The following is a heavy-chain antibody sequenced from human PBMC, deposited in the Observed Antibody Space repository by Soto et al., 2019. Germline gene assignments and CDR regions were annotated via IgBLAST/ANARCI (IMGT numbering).Heavy chain of an antibody. CDR2: IYNSGRT. J-gene: IGHJ4*02. CDR1: GGSISSYY. Sequence: QVQLQESGPGLVKPSETLSLTGTVSGGSISSYYWNWIRQTPGKGLEWVGYIYNSGRTHYNPSLRSRVTISGDTSRNQFSLKLTSVTAADTAVYYCARLRGDFWSGYLVLFDYWGQGTLVTVSS. CDR3: ARLRGDFWSGYLVLFDY. V-gene: IGHV4-59*01. D-gene: IGHD3-3*01.